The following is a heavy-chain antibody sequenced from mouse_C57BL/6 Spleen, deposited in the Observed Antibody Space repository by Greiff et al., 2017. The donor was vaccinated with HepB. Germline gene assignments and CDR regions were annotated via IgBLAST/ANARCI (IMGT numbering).Heavy chain of an antibody. Sequence: VQLQQPGAELVRPGTSVKLSCKASGYTFTSYWMHWVKQRPGQGLEWIGVIDPSDSYTNYNQKFKGKATLTVDTSSSTAYMQLSSLTSEDSAVYYCARLRREYFDVWGTGTTVTVSS. D-gene: IGHD2-4*01. CDR3: ARLRREYFDV. V-gene: IGHV1-59*01. J-gene: IGHJ1*03. CDR2: IDPSDSYT. CDR1: GYTFTSYW.